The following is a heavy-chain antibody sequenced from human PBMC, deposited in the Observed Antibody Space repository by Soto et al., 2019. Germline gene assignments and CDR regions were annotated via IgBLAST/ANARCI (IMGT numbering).Heavy chain of an antibody. Sequence: GESLKIACAASGFTFMSYDMHCVLQSGVKVLEWVSAIGTAGDTYYPGSVKGRFTISRENAKNSLYLQMNSLRAGDTAVYYCARGGSIAALSYYYGMDVWGQGTTVTVSS. CDR2: IGTAGDT. CDR3: ARGGSIAALSYYYGMDV. CDR1: GFTFMSYD. D-gene: IGHD6-6*01. V-gene: IGHV3-13*01. J-gene: IGHJ6*02.